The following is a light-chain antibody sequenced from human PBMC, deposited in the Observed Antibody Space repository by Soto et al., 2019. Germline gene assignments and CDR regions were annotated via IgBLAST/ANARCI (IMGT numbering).Light chain of an antibody. CDR3: QQRSNWPPA. CDR2: DAS. V-gene: IGKV3-11*01. J-gene: IGKJ3*01. CDR1: QSVSSY. Sequence: EIVLTQSPATLSLSPGERATLSCSASQSVSSYLTWYQQKPGKAPRRLIYDASNRATGIPARFSGSGSGTDFTLTISSLEPEDFAVYYCQQRSNWPPAFGPGTKVDI.